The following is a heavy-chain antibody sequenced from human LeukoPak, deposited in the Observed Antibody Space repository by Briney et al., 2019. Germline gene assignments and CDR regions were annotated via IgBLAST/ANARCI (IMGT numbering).Heavy chain of an antibody. CDR1: GFTFTSSA. CDR2: IVVGSGNT. D-gene: IGHD3-9*01. Sequence: SVKVSCKASGFTFTSSAVQWVRQARGQRLEWIGWIVVGSGNTNYAQKFQERVTITRDMSTSTAYMELSSLRSEDTAVYYCAAVRCFDWYNFDYWGQGTLVTVSS. V-gene: IGHV1-58*01. J-gene: IGHJ4*02. CDR3: AAVRCFDWYNFDY.